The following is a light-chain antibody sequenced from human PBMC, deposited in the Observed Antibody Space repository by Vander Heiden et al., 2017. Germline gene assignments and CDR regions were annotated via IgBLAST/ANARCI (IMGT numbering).Light chain of an antibody. CDR3: QQSYSVPLT. V-gene: IGKV1-39*01. CDR1: QIISNY. J-gene: IGKJ4*01. CDR2: AAS. Sequence: DIQMTQSPSSLSASIGARVTITCRASQIISNYLNWYQQKPGKAPNLLIFAASSLQSGVPSRFSGSGSGTDFTLTISSLQPEDFATYYCQQSYSVPLTFGGGTKVEIK.